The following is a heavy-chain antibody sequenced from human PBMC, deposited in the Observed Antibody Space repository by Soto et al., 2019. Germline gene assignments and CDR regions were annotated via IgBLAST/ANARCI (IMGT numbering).Heavy chain of an antibody. D-gene: IGHD5-18*01. J-gene: IGHJ6*02. Sequence: SVKVSCKASGGTFSSYTISWVRQAPGQGLEWMGRIIPILGIANYAQKFQGRVTITADKSTSTAYMELSSLRSEDTAVYYCARYHFAVDTAMDAYYYSGMDVWGQGTTVTVSS. CDR1: GGTFSSYT. CDR2: IIPILGIA. CDR3: ARYHFAVDTAMDAYYYSGMDV. V-gene: IGHV1-69*02.